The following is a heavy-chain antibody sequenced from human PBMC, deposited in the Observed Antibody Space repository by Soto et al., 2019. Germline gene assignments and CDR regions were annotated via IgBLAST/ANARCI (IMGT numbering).Heavy chain of an antibody. CDR2: IIPILGIA. CDR3: ARGAGTTFVPLPSQTPTNWIDP. Sequence: ASVKVSCKASGGTFSSYTISWVRQAPGQGLEWMGRIIPILGIANYAQKFKGRVTITADKSTSTAYMELSSLRSEDTAVYYCARGAGTTFVPLPSQTPTNWIDPWGQGTLVTVSS. V-gene: IGHV1-69*02. J-gene: IGHJ5*02. CDR1: GGTFSSYT. D-gene: IGHD1-7*01.